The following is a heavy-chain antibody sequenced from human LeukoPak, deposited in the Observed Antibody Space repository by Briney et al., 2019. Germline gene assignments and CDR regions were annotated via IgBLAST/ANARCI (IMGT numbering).Heavy chain of an antibody. Sequence: PSQTLSLTCTVSGGSISSGGYYWSWIRQHPEKGLEWIGYIYYSGSTYYNPSLKSRVTISVDTSKNQFSLKLSSVTAADTAVYYCAKGVVGTPRGGMDVWGKGTTVTVSS. J-gene: IGHJ6*03. CDR3: AKGVVGTPRGGMDV. CDR1: GGSISSGGYY. D-gene: IGHD2-2*01. CDR2: IYYSGST. V-gene: IGHV4-31*03.